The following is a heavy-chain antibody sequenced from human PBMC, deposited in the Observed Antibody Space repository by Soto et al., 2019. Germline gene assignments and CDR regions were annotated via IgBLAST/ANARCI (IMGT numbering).Heavy chain of an antibody. CDR2: LYYTGST. CDR1: GGSISDFY. CDR3: ASCGGYDCRSSQAHPIDV. Sequence: SETLSLTCYVSGGSISDFYWSWIRQSPGKRLEWIGYLYYTGSTNYNPALKGRVTISLDTSKNQFSLKVRSVTAADTAVYYCASCGGYDCRSSQAHPIDVWGKGT. J-gene: IGHJ6*04. V-gene: IGHV4-59*01. D-gene: IGHD2-2*01.